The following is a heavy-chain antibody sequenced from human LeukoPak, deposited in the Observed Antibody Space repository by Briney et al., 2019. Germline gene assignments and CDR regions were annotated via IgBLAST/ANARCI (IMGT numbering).Heavy chain of an antibody. CDR2: ISGYNGNP. Sequence: ASVKVACKACGYTWGDYGVGWVRQAPGEGLGWSGWISGYNGNPRYAQKVQRTVTMTPHTSTPTAYMEVNRLRSDATAIYYCARDPSLAVAGIRLFDYWGQGTLVIVSS. D-gene: IGHD6-19*01. CDR1: GYTWGDYG. V-gene: IGHV1-18*01. J-gene: IGHJ4*02. CDR3: ARDPSLAVAGIRLFDY.